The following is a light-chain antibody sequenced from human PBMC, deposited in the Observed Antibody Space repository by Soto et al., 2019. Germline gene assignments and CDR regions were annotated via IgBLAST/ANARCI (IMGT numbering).Light chain of an antibody. Sequence: QSALTQPASVSVSPGRSITISCTGTSSDVGGYNYVSWYQQHPGKAPKLMIYDVSNRPSGVSNRFSGSKSGNTASLTISGLQAEDEADYYCSSYTSSSTLVVFGGGTQLTVL. CDR3: SSYTSSSTLVV. V-gene: IGLV2-14*01. CDR2: DVS. J-gene: IGLJ2*01. CDR1: SSDVGGYNY.